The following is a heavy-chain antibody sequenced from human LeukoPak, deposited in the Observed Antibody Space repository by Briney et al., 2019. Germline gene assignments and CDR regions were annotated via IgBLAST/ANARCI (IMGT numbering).Heavy chain of an antibody. D-gene: IGHD6-13*01. V-gene: IGHV1-2*02. CDR3: ARAHLIAAAGYNWFDP. CDR2: INPNSGAT. J-gene: IGHJ5*02. Sequence: ASVKVSCKASGYTFTAFYMHWVRQAPGQGLEWMGWINPNSGATNYAQKFQGRVTMTRDTSISTAYMELSRLRSDDTAVYYCARAHLIAAAGYNWFDPWGQATLVTVSS. CDR1: GYTFTAFY.